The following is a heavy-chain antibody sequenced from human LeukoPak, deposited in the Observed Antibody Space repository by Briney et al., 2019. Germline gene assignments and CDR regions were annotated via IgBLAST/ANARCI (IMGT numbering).Heavy chain of an antibody. CDR3: ARDRGRVAPHSQPFCI. J-gene: IGHJ6*01. CDR2: VWFDGVSK. Sequence: PGGSVRLFCGASGFTFRNYGMHWVRQAPGKWLEWVAVVWFDGVSKTYADSVKGRFTISRDNSKNTLSLEMNSLRTEETALKFRARDRGRVAPHSQPFCIWGPGNPGTVSP. D-gene: IGHD3-10*01. CDR1: GFTFRNYG. V-gene: IGHV3-33*01.